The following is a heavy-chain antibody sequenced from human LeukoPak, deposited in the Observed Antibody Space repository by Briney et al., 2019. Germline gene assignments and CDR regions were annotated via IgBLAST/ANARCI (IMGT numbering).Heavy chain of an antibody. CDR2: ISYDGSNK. J-gene: IGHJ4*02. V-gene: IGHV3-30*18. CDR1: GFTFSSYG. Sequence: GSLRLSCAASGFTFSSYGMHWAGRAQGKGREWVAVISYDGSNKYYADSVKGRFTISRDNSKNTLYLQMNSLRAEDTAVYYCAKDNIAAAGGFDYWGQGTLVTVSS. CDR3: AKDNIAAAGGFDY. D-gene: IGHD6-13*01.